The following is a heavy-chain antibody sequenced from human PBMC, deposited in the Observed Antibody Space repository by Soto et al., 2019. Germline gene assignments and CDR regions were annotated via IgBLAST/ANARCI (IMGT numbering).Heavy chain of an antibody. CDR3: ARGDTAPRAFDY. J-gene: IGHJ4*02. CDR1: GGSISSGGYS. V-gene: IGHV4-30-2*01. CDR2: IYHSGST. D-gene: IGHD5-18*01. Sequence: SETLSLTCAVSGGSISSGGYSWSWIRQPPGKGLEWIGYIYHSGSTYYNPSLKSRVTISVDRSKNQFSLKLSSVTAADTAVYYCARGDTAPRAFDYWGQGTLVTVSS.